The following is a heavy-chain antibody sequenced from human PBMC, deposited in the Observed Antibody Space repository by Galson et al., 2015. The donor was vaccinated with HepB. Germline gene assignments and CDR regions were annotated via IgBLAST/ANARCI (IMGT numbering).Heavy chain of an antibody. CDR1: GFTFSSYS. J-gene: IGHJ3*02. CDR2: ISSSSSYI. V-gene: IGHV3-21*01. Sequence: SLRLSCAASGFTFSSYSMNWVRQAPGKGLEWVSSISSSSSYIYYADSVKGRFTISRDNAKNSLYLQMNSLRAEDTAVYYCAVAYYDSSGYYNDAFDIWGRGTMVTVSS. D-gene: IGHD3-22*01. CDR3: AVAYYDSSGYYNDAFDI.